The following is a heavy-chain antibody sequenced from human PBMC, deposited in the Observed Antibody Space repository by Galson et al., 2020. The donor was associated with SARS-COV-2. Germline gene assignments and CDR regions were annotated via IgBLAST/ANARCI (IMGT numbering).Heavy chain of an antibody. CDR3: ARSPRIMITFRGVIGFFDF. Sequence: SETLSLTSTVSGDSISSRNYYWGWIRQPPGKGLEWIGSIYYTGSTQYTPSFESRVTMSVDTSKNQFSLRLTSVTAADTAMYFCARSPRIMITFRGVIGFFDFWGPGTLVPVSS. CDR2: IYYTGST. V-gene: IGHV4-39*07. J-gene: IGHJ4*02. D-gene: IGHD3-16*02. CDR1: GDSISSRNYY.